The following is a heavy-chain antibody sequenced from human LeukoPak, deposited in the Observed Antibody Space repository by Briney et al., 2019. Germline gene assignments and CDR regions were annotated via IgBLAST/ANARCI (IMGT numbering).Heavy chain of an antibody. CDR2: IYLGDSDT. V-gene: IGHV5-51*01. D-gene: IGHD4-23*01. Sequence: PGESLKISCKGLGYSYSYYWIGWVRQMPGKGLEWMGIIYLGDSDTRYSPSFQGQITISADKSITTAYLQWSSLKASDTAIYYCARQLDYGGFGAFGIWGQGTMVTVSS. CDR3: ARQLDYGGFGAFGI. J-gene: IGHJ3*02. CDR1: GYSYSYYW.